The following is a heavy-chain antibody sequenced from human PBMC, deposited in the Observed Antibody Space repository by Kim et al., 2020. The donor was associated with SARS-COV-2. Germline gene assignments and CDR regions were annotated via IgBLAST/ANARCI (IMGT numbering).Heavy chain of an antibody. CDR1: GVFISNYY. V-gene: IGHV4-59*08. CDR3: SRHGTPCIGYPFFDP. CDR2: VSYSGTT. Sequence: SETLSLTCTVSGVFISNYYWSWIRQPPGKGLEWIGHVSYSGTTNYSPSLKSRLTMSVDASKNQFSLKLTSVTAADTAGDYCSRHGTPCIGYPFFDPRRLG. J-gene: IGHJ5*02. D-gene: IGHD1-1*01.